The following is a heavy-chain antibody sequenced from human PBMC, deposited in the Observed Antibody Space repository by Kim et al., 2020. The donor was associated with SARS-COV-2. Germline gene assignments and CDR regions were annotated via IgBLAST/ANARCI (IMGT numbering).Heavy chain of an antibody. J-gene: IGHJ4*02. D-gene: IGHD3-9*01. CDR3: ARGRSSHYDILTGRNNDFDY. V-gene: IGHV1-18*01. CDR2: ISAYNGNT. CDR1: GYTFTSYG. Sequence: ASVKVSCKASGYTFTSYGISWVRQAPGQGLEWMGWISAYNGNTNYAQKLQGRVTMTTDTSTSTAYMELRSLRSDDTAVYYCARGRSSHYDILTGRNNDFDYWGQGTLVTVSS.